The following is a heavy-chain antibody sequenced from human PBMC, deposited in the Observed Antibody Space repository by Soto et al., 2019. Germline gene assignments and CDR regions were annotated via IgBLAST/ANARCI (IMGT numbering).Heavy chain of an antibody. CDR1: GFSLSTSGVG. J-gene: IGHJ3*02. V-gene: IGHV2-5*02. Sequence: QITLKESGPTLVKPTQTLTLTCTFSGFSLSTSGVGVGWIRQPPGKALEWLALIYWDDDKRYSPSLKSRLTITKDTSKNQVILTMTNMDPVDTATYYCALLTGYSSSWSAFDIWGQGTMVTVSS. CDR2: IYWDDDK. CDR3: ALLTGYSSSWSAFDI. D-gene: IGHD6-13*01.